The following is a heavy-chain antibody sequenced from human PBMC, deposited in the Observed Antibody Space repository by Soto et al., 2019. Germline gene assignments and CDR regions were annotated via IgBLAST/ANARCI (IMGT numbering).Heavy chain of an antibody. CDR1: GYTFTSYY. J-gene: IGHJ5*02. Sequence: GASVKVSCKASGYTFTSYYMHWVRQAPGQGFEWMGIINPSGGSTSYAQKFQGRVTMTRDTSTNTVYMELSSLRSEDTAVYYCARNAAQGIAAEIGWFDPWGQGTLVTVSS. V-gene: IGHV1-46*01. D-gene: IGHD6-13*01. CDR2: INPSGGST. CDR3: ARNAAQGIAAEIGWFDP.